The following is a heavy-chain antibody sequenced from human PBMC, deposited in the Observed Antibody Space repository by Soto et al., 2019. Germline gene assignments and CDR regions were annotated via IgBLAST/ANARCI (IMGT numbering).Heavy chain of an antibody. CDR2: ISYDGSNK. V-gene: IGHV3-30*18. J-gene: IGHJ6*02. D-gene: IGHD1-26*01. Sequence: QVQLVESGGGVVQPGRSLRLSCAASGFTFSSYGMHWVRQAPGKGLEWVAAISYDGSNKYYADSVKGRFTISRDNSKTTLYLQMNRLRAEDTAVYYCAKDVVVGATTGLGDYYYYYGMDVWGQGTTVTVSS. CDR1: GFTFSSYG. CDR3: AKDVVVGATTGLGDYYYYYGMDV.